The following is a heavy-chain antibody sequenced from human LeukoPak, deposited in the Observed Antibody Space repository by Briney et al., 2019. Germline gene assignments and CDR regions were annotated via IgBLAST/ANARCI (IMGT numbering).Heavy chain of an antibody. Sequence: ASVKVSCKASGYTFTDYYMHWVRQAPGQGLEWMGWINPNSGGTNYAQKFQGRVTMTRDTSISTAYMELSRLRSDDTAVYYCARDLFGIVVVPAAMGYWGQGTLVTVSS. J-gene: IGHJ4*02. CDR2: INPNSGGT. V-gene: IGHV1-2*02. CDR1: GYTFTDYY. D-gene: IGHD2-2*01. CDR3: ARDLFGIVVVPAAMGY.